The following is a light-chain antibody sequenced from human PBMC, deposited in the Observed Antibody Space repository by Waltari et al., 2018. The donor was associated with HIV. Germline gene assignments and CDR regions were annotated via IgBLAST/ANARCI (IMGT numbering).Light chain of an antibody. CDR3: IQTIHLPIT. CDR1: QSLLHNDGKTY. Sequence: VMTQTPLSLSVTPGQPASISCKCSQSLLHNDGKTYLYWYLQKPGQSPQLLFYEVSKRFSGVPDRCSCGGSGTNFTLIISRVEAEDVGVYYYIQTIHLPITFGQGTRLEIK. CDR2: EVS. V-gene: IGKV2D-29*02. J-gene: IGKJ5*01.